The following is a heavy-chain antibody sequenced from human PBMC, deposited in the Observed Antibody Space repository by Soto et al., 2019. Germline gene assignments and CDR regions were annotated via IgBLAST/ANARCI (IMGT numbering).Heavy chain of an antibody. V-gene: IGHV4-59*08. CDR3: ARRGWEQQLRVPGAYYYYYYMDV. J-gene: IGHJ6*03. CDR2: IYYSGST. D-gene: IGHD6-13*01. Sequence: SETLSLTCTVSGGSISSYYWSWIRQPPGKGLEWIGYIYYSGSTNYNPSLKSRVTISVDTSKNQFSLKLSSVTAADTAVYYCARRGWEQQLRVPGAYYYYYYMDVWGKGTTVTVSS. CDR1: GGSISSYY.